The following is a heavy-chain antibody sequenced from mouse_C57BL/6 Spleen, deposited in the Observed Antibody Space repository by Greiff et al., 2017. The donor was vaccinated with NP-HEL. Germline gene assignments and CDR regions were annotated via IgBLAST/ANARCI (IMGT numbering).Heavy chain of an antibody. J-gene: IGHJ4*01. D-gene: IGHD2-5*01. Sequence: VQLQQSGAELVRPGSSVKLSCKASGYTFTSYWMHWVKQRPIQGLEWIGNIDPSDSETHYNQKFKDKATLTVDKSSSTAYMQLSSLTSEDSAVYYCARYYSNLQPYAMDYWGQGTSVTVSS. CDR3: ARYYSNLQPYAMDY. CDR2: IDPSDSET. V-gene: IGHV1-52*01. CDR1: GYTFTSYW.